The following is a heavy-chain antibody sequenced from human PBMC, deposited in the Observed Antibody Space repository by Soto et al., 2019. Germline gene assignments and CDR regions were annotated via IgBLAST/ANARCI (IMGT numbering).Heavy chain of an antibody. J-gene: IGHJ6*02. CDR2: TYYKSKWYN. D-gene: IGHD3-3*01. Sequence: SQTLSLTCAISGDSGSSNSAAWNWIRQSPSRGLEYLRMTYYKSKWYNDYAVSVKSRITINPDKSKNQFSLQLNSVTPEDTAVYYCARDRGYYDFWSGYPYYYGMEVWGQGTTVNVSS. V-gene: IGHV6-1*01. CDR3: ARDRGYYDFWSGYPYYYGMEV. CDR1: GDSGSSNSAA.